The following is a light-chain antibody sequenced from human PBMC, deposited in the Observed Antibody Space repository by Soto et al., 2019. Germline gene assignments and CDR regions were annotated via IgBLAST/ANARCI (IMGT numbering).Light chain of an antibody. CDR2: WAS. V-gene: IGKV4-1*01. CDR1: QSVLYSSNNKNY. CDR3: QQYYSTPPT. J-gene: IGKJ2*01. Sequence: DIVMTQSPDSLAVSLGERATINCKSSQSVLYSSNNKNYLAWYQQKPGQPPKLLIYWASTRGSGVPDRFSVSGSGTDFTLTIRSLQAEDVAVYYCQQYYSTPPTFGQGTKLEIK.